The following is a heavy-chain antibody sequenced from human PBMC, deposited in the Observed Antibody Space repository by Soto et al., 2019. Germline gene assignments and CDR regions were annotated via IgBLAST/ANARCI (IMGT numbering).Heavy chain of an antibody. D-gene: IGHD1-1*01. V-gene: IGHV3-33*01. CDR3: VRGENWNDEASDY. CDR2: IWSDGNNR. J-gene: IGHJ4*02. CDR1: GFMFSNHG. Sequence: QVQLVESGGGVVQPGRSLRLSCAASGFMFSNHGMHWVRQAPGKGLEWVAVIWSDGNNRYYADSVKGRFTISRDNSKNTVYRQINSLRADDTAGYYCVRGENWNDEASDYWGQGTLVTVSS.